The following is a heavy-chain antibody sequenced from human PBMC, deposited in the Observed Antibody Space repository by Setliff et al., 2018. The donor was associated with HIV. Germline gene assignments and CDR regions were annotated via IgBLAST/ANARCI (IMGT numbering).Heavy chain of an antibody. J-gene: IGHJ3*02. D-gene: IGHD1-26*01. V-gene: IGHV3-30*01. CDR2: ISYDGSKK. CDR3: ARDRGGSHWSAFDI. CDR1: GFTFSTFA. Sequence: SGFTFSTFAMHWVRQAPGKGLEWVSVISYDGSKKQYADSVKGRFTVSRDNSKNTVYLQMNSLRIEDTAMYYCARDRGGSHWSAFDIWGQGTMVTVSS.